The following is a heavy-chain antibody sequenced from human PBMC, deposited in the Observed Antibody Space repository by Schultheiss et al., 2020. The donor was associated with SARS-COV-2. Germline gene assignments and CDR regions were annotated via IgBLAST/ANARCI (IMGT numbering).Heavy chain of an antibody. J-gene: IGHJ6*02. CDR2: ISGSGGST. CDR3: ARHDDYYGMDV. CDR1: GFTFSSYA. D-gene: IGHD3-16*01. V-gene: IGHV3-23*01. Sequence: GGSLRLSCAASGFTFSSYAMSWVRQAPGKGLVWVSAISGSGGSTYYADSVKGRFTISRDNAKNSLYLQMNSLRAEDTAVYYCARHDDYYGMDVWGQGTTVTVSS.